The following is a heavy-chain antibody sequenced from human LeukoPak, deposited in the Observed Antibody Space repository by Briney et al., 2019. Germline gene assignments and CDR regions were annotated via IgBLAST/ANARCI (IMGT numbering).Heavy chain of an antibody. D-gene: IGHD3-10*01. CDR3: ARDIYAGSGSGEGDYFDY. J-gene: IGHJ4*02. Sequence: ASVKVSCKASGYTFTSYAMHWGRQAPGQRLEWMGWINAGNGNTKYSQKFQGRVTITRDTSASTAYMELSSLRSEDTAVYYCARDIYAGSGSGEGDYFDYWGQGTLVTVSS. V-gene: IGHV1-3*01. CDR2: INAGNGNT. CDR1: GYTFTSYA.